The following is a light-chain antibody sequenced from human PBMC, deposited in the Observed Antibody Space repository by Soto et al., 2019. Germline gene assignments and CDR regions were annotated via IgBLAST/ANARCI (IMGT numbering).Light chain of an antibody. CDR2: EGS. CDR1: SSDVGSYNL. Sequence: QSALTQPASVSGSPGQSITISCTGTSSDVGSYNLVSWYQQHPDKAPKLMIYEGSKRPSGVSNRFSGSKSGNTASLTISGLQDEDEADYYCCSYAGSRVFGGGTKLTVL. V-gene: IGLV2-23*01. J-gene: IGLJ3*02. CDR3: CSYAGSRV.